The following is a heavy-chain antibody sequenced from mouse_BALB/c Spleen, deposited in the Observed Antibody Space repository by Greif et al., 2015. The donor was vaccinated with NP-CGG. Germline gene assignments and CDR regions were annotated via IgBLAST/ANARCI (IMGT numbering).Heavy chain of an antibody. J-gene: IGHJ3*01. D-gene: IGHD2-3*01. Sequence: EVKLVESGGGLVQPGGSLRLSCATSGFTFTDYYMSWVRQPPGKALEWLGFIRNEANGYTTEYSASVKGRFTISRDNSQSILYLQMNTLRAEDSATYYCARGDGYYWFAYWGQGTLVTVSA. CDR2: IRNEANGYTT. V-gene: IGHV7-3*02. CDR1: GFTFTDYY. CDR3: ARGDGYYWFAY.